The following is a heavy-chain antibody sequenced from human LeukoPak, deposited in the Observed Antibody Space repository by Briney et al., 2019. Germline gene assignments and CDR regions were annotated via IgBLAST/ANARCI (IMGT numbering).Heavy chain of an antibody. CDR2: INHSGST. D-gene: IGHD1-7*01. V-gene: IGHV4-34*01. Sequence: PSETLSLTCAVYGGSFSGYYWSWIRQPPGKGLEWIGEINHSGSTNYNPSLKSRVTISVDTSKNQFSLKLSSVTAADTAVYYCATLTKTGTGWFDPWGQGTLVTVSS. CDR1: GGSFSGYY. CDR3: ATLTKTGTGWFDP. J-gene: IGHJ5*02.